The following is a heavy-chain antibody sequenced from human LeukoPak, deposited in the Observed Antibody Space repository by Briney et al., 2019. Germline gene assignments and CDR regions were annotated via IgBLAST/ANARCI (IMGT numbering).Heavy chain of an antibody. D-gene: IGHD1-26*01. Sequence: SETLSLTCTVSGGSISSSSYYWGWIRQPPGKGLEWIGSIYYSGSTYYNPSLKSRVTISVDTSKNQFSLKLSPVTAADTAVYYCARQHRIFPQWELLAVWFDPWGQGTLVTVSS. J-gene: IGHJ5*02. CDR1: GGSISSSSYY. V-gene: IGHV4-39*01. CDR2: IYYSGST. CDR3: ARQHRIFPQWELLAVWFDP.